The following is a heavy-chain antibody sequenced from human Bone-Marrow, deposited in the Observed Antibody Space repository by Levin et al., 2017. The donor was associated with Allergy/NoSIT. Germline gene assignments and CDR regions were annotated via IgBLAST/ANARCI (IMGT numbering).Heavy chain of an antibody. V-gene: IGHV6-1*01. Sequence: PSETLSLTCAISGDSVSSNRVAWNWIRQSPSRGLEWLGRTYYRSKWYYDYAVSVKSRITINADTSKNQLSLQLSSVTPEDTAVYYCGREDWGLGFHWGQGTPVTVS. J-gene: IGHJ4*02. D-gene: IGHD3/OR15-3a*01. CDR1: GDSVSSNRVA. CDR3: GREDWGLGFH. CDR2: TYYRSKWYY.